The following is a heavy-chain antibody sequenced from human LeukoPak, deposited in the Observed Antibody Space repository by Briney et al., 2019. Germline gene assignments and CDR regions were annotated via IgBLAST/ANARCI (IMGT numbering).Heavy chain of an antibody. V-gene: IGHV1-2*06. J-gene: IGHJ3*02. CDR3: AKETLPYYYDSSGYFDAFDI. CDR2: INPNSGGT. CDR1: GYTFTGYY. Sequence: ASVKVSCKASGYTFTGYYMHWVRQAPGQGLEWMGRINPNSGGTNYAQKFQGRVTMTRDTSISTAYMELSSLRAEDTAVYYCAKETLPYYYDSSGYFDAFDIWGQGTMVTVSS. D-gene: IGHD3-22*01.